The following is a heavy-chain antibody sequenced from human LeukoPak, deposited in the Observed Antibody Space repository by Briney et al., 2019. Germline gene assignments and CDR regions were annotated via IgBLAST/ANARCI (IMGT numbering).Heavy chain of an antibody. V-gene: IGHV1-2*02. CDR2: INPNSGGT. CDR3: ARDQSSSNSGFDY. D-gene: IGHD6-6*01. CDR1: GYTYTGYY. J-gene: IGHJ4*02. Sequence: ASVKVSCKASGYTYTGYYMHWVRQAPGQGLEWMGWINPNSGGTNYAQKFQGRVTMTRDTSISTAYMELSRLRSDDTAVYYCARDQSSSNSGFDYWGQGTLVTVSS.